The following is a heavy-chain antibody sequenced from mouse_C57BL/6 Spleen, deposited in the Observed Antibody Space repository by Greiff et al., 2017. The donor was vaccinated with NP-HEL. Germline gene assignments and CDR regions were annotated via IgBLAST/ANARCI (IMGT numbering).Heavy chain of an antibody. CDR1: GYAFSSSW. Sequence: VKLLESGPELVKPGASVKISCKASGYAFSSSWMNWVKQRPGKGLEWIGRIYPGDGDTNYNGKFKGKATLTADKSSSTAYMQLSSLTSEDSAVYFCARDYYGSFSYWYFDVWGTGTTVTVSS. V-gene: IGHV1-82*01. J-gene: IGHJ1*03. CDR2: IYPGDGDT. CDR3: ARDYYGSFSYWYFDV. D-gene: IGHD1-1*01.